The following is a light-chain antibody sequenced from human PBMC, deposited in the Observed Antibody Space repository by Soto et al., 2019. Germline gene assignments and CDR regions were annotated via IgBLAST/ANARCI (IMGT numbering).Light chain of an antibody. CDR1: QSISSW. J-gene: IGKJ2*01. V-gene: IGKV1-5*01. CDR2: DVF. Sequence: GDRVTITCRASQSISSWLAWYQQKPGKAPKLLIYDVFNLQSGVPSRFSGSGSGTEFTLTISSLQPDDSATYYCQQYHSFSFTFGQGTKVDIK. CDR3: QQYHSFSFT.